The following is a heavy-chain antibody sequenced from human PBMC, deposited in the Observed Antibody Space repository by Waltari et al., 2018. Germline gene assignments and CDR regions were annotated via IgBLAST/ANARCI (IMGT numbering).Heavy chain of an antibody. J-gene: IGHJ6*03. Sequence: QVQLQESGPGLVKPSETLSLTCTVSGGSISSYYWSWIRQPPGKGLEWIGYIYYSGSTNYNPSLKSRGTISVDTSKNQFSLKLSSVTAADTAAYYCARGRRTIFGVATTHYYYYYMDVWGKGTTVTVSS. CDR1: GGSISSYY. V-gene: IGHV4-59*01. CDR3: ARGRRTIFGVATTHYYYYYMDV. CDR2: IYYSGST. D-gene: IGHD3-3*01.